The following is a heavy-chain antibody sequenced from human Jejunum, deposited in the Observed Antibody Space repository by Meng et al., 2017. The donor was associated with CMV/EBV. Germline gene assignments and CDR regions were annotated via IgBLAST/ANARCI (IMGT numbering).Heavy chain of an antibody. CDR2: INQGEST. CDR3: ARESWLGVPAGRFDP. CDR1: GGSFSGYF. V-gene: IGHV4-34*01. J-gene: IGHJ5*02. Sequence: GGSFSGYFWRWIRQPPGKGLEWIGEINQGESTNYNASLKSRVTISVDTSKNQFSLKLTSVTAADTAVYFCARESWLGVPAGRFDPWGQGTLVTVSS. D-gene: IGHD6-19*01.